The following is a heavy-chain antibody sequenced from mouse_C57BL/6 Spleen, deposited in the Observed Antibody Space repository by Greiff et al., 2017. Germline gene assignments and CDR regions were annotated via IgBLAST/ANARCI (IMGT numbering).Heavy chain of an antibody. V-gene: IGHV1-69*01. D-gene: IGHD2-10*02. Sequence: QVQLQQPGAELVMPGASVKLSCKASGYTFTSYWMHWVKQRPGQGLEWIGEIDPSDSYTNYNQKFKGKATFTADTASNTAYMQLSSLTTEDSAIYYCARWYGSKYYYAMDYWGQGTSVTVSS. CDR2: IDPSDSYT. CDR3: ARWYGSKYYYAMDY. J-gene: IGHJ4*01. CDR1: GYTFTSYW.